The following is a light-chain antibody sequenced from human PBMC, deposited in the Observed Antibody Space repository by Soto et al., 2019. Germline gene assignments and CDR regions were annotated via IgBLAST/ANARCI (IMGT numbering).Light chain of an antibody. Sequence: QSVLTQPPSVSAAPGQTVTISCSGSSSNIGNNYVSWYQQLPGTAPKLLIYDSNKRPSGIPDRFSGSKSGTSATLGITGLQTGDEAEYYCGTWDNSLSAVVFGGGTKLTVL. V-gene: IGLV1-51*01. CDR2: DSN. J-gene: IGLJ2*01. CDR1: SSNIGNNY. CDR3: GTWDNSLSAVV.